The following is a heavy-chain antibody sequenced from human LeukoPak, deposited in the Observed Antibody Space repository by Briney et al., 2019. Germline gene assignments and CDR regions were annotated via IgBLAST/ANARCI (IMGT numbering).Heavy chain of an antibody. Sequence: ASVKVSCKASGYTFTNHYMHWVRQAPGQGLEWMGMIDPNGGRIIYAQKFQGRVSMTRDTFTSTVYMELTSLRSEDAAVYSCATDPNGGVEGRFDYWGQGTLVTVSS. CDR1: GYTFTNHY. V-gene: IGHV1-46*01. J-gene: IGHJ4*02. CDR3: ATDPNGGVEGRFDY. CDR2: IDPNGGRI. D-gene: IGHD7-27*01.